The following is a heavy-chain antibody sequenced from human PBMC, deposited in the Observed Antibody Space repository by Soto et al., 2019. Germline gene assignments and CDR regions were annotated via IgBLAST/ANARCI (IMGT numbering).Heavy chain of an antibody. CDR2: IWYDGSNK. CDR3: AREFWLTVTRQWGDYYYYYGMDV. Sequence: TGGSRRLSCAASGFTFRSYGMHWVRQAPGKGLEWVAVIWYDGSNKYYADSVKGRFTISRDNSKNTLYLQMNSLRAEDTAVYYCAREFWLTVTRQWGDYYYYYGMDVWGPGTTVTVSS. V-gene: IGHV3-33*01. D-gene: IGHD4-4*01. CDR1: GFTFRSYG. J-gene: IGHJ6*02.